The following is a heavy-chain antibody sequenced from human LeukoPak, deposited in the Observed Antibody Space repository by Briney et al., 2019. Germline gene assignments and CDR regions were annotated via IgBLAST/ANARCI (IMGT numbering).Heavy chain of an antibody. D-gene: IGHD6-6*01. Sequence: PSETLSLTCTVSGGSISSSSYYWGWIRQPPGKGLEWIGSIYYSGSTYYNPSLKSRVTISVDTSKNQFSLKLSSVTAADTAVYYRARSIEPPPYSSSPYFDYWGQGTLVTVSS. CDR3: ARSIEPPPYSSSPYFDY. J-gene: IGHJ4*02. CDR1: GGSISSSSYY. CDR2: IYYSGST. V-gene: IGHV4-39*01.